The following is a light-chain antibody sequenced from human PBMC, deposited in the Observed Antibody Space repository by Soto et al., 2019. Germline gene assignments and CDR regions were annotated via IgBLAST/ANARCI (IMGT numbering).Light chain of an antibody. CDR3: QVWDSSSDPML. V-gene: IGLV3-21*02. J-gene: IGLJ2*01. Sequence: SYELIQPPSVSAAPGQTATITCGGNMIGSKSVHWYQQKPGQAPVLVVYDNTDRPSGIPERFSGSNSGNRATLNISRVEAGDEADYHCQVWDSSSDPMLFGGGTKLTVL. CDR2: DNT. CDR1: MIGSKS.